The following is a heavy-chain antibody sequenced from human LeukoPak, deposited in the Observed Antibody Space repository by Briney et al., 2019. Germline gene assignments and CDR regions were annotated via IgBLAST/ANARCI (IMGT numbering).Heavy chain of an antibody. CDR3: GREGDNADFDY. J-gene: IGHJ4*02. CDR2: ISTRSSYI. V-gene: IGHV3-21*01. Sequence: GGSLRLSCAASGFTFSSYSMNWVRQAPGKGLEWVSTISTRSSYIYYADSLKGRFTISRDNAQNSLYLQMNSLRAADTAVYYCGREGDNADFDYWGQGTLVTVSS. CDR1: GFTFSSYS. D-gene: IGHD2-21*02.